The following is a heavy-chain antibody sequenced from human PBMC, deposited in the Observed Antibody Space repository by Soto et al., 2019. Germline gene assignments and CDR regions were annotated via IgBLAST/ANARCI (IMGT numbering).Heavy chain of an antibody. CDR1: GFTSSSYA. D-gene: IGHD3-9*01. Sequence: PGGALRLSWAVSGFTSSSYAMTWGRLPPGKGLEWVSGISGSGVSTYYADSVKGRFTISRDNSKDILYLQMNSLRAEDTAAYYCAKWDRISGNIWLLAARQFDSWGPRTLGTLFS. J-gene: IGHJ5*01. CDR2: ISGSGVST. CDR3: AKWDRISGNIWLLAARQFDS. V-gene: IGHV3-23*01.